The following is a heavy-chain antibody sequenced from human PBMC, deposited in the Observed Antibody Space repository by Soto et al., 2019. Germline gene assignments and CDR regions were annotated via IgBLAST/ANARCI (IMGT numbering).Heavy chain of an antibody. Sequence: PGGSLRLSCAASGFTFSDYYMSWIRQAPGKGLEWVSYISSSGSTIYYADSVKGRFTISRDNAKNSLYLQMNSLRAEDTAVYYCARDAEDGFGELFPLHWGQGTLVTVSS. CDR2: ISSSGSTI. V-gene: IGHV3-11*01. J-gene: IGHJ4*02. CDR1: GFTFSDYY. CDR3: ARDAEDGFGELFPLH. D-gene: IGHD3-10*01.